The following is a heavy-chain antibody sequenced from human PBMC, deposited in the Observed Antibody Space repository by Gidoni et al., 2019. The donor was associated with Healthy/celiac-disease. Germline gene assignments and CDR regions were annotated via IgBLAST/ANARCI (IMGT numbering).Heavy chain of an antibody. J-gene: IGHJ4*02. D-gene: IGHD1-26*01. Sequence: QVQLVQSGAEVKKPGASVKVSCKASGYTFTSYAMHWVRQAPGQRLEWMGWINAGNGNTKYSQKFQGRVTITRDTSASTAYMELSSLRSEDTAVYYCARDRSIVGATGGLGTVDYWGQGTLVTVSS. CDR2: INAGNGNT. CDR1: GYTFTSYA. V-gene: IGHV1-3*01. CDR3: ARDRSIVGATGGLGTVDY.